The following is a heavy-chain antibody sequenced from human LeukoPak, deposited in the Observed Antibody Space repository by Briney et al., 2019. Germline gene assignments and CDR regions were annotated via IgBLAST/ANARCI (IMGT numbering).Heavy chain of an antibody. J-gene: IGHJ4*02. CDR2: IYHTGSP. CDR1: GYSICSGLY. Sequence: PETLSLTCIVPGYSICSGLYWPWIRRSPGKGLEGIASIYHTGSPYYSPSLRSRVTISLDTSKIQFSLKLKTVPAADTADYYCARERIPDSGSSGYEDYWGQGTLVTVSS. D-gene: IGHD3-22*01. V-gene: IGHV4-38-2*02. CDR3: ARERIPDSGSSGYEDY.